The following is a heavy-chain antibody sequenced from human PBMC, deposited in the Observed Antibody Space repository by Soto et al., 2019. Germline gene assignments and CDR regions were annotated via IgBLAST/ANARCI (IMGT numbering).Heavy chain of an antibody. V-gene: IGHV4-30-4*01. CDR1: GVSINHGDSY. D-gene: IGHD2-21*01. Sequence: QVQLQESGPGLVKSSQTLSLTCAVSGVSINHGDSYWSWIRQPPGKGLEWIGYIYYSGSTYVNPSRTSRLSMSLDTSKNQFALKLTSVTAADTAVYYCAREKSVVFVMAHPYWYFDLWGRGTLVTGSS. CDR2: IYYSGST. J-gene: IGHJ2*01. CDR3: AREKSVVFVMAHPYWYFDL.